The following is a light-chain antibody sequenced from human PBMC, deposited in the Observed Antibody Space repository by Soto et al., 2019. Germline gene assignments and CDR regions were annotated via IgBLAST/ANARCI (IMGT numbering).Light chain of an antibody. CDR1: QDITGY. J-gene: IGKJ1*01. Sequence: DVHLTQSPSFLSASLGDRVTITCRASQDITGYLAWYQQKPGKAPNLLMYAASTLQSWVPSSFSGSGSGTAFTLTISSLQPEYLATYYCQLLRTNPRVFGQGTKLEIK. CDR2: AAS. CDR3: QLLRTNPRV. V-gene: IGKV1-9*01.